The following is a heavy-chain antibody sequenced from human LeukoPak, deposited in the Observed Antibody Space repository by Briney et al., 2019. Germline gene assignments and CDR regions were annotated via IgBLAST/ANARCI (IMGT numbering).Heavy chain of an antibody. CDR1: GGSFSGYY. D-gene: IGHD3-22*01. Sequence: PETLSLTCAVYGGSFSGYYWSWIRQPPGKGLEWIGEINHSGSTNYNPSLKSRVTISVDTSKNQFSLKLSSVTAADTAVYYCARARSLGYYYDSSGYPRPFDYWGQGTLVTVSS. CDR3: ARARSLGYYYDSSGYPRPFDY. J-gene: IGHJ4*02. V-gene: IGHV4-34*01. CDR2: INHSGST.